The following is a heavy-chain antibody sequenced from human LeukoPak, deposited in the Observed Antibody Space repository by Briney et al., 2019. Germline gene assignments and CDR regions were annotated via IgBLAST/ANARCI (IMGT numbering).Heavy chain of an antibody. D-gene: IGHD6-19*01. CDR3: AKDVAVAGDY. CDR2: ISGSGGST. CDR1: GFPFFSYA. J-gene: IGHJ4*02. V-gene: IGHV3-23*01. Sequence: GGAFRPSFAAPGFPFFSYALRWGRPAPGEGGEWVSAISGSGGSTYYADSVKGRFTISRDNSKNTLYLQMNSLRAEDTAVYYCAKDVAVAGDYWGQGTLVTVSS.